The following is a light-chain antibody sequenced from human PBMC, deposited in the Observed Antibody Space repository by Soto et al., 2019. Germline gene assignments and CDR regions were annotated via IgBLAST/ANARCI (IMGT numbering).Light chain of an antibody. V-gene: IGKV3-20*01. Sequence: ETVLTQSPGTLSLSAGERATLSCRASQSVASGYLAWYQQKPGQAPTVLIYGASSKAAGIPDRFSGSGSGTDFTVTISRLEPEDFAVYYCQLYESSPTFGQGTKVDIK. CDR1: QSVASGY. J-gene: IGKJ1*01. CDR3: QLYESSPT. CDR2: GAS.